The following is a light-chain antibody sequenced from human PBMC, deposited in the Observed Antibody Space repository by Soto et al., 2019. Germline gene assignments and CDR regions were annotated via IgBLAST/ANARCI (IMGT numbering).Light chain of an antibody. V-gene: IGKV3D-20*01. Sequence: EIVLTQSPATLSLSPGERATLSCGASQSVSNNYLAWYQQKPGLAPRLLIYDASNRATGIPDRFSGSGSGTDFTLTINRLEPEDSAVYYCQQYGSSRTFGQGTKVDIK. CDR2: DAS. J-gene: IGKJ1*01. CDR1: QSVSNNY. CDR3: QQYGSSRT.